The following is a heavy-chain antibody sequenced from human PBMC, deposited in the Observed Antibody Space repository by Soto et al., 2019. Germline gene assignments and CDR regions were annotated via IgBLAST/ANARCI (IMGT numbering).Heavy chain of an antibody. CDR1: GFTFSSYS. CDR2: ISSSSSTI. J-gene: IGHJ4*02. V-gene: IGHV3-48*01. CDR3: ARELVHGYLDL. D-gene: IGHD2-8*02. Sequence: GGSLRLSCAASGFTFSSYSMNWVRQAPGKGLEWVSYISSSSSTIYYADSVKGRFTISRDNAKNTLYLQMTSLRADDTARYYCARELVHGYLDLWGQGTLVTVSS.